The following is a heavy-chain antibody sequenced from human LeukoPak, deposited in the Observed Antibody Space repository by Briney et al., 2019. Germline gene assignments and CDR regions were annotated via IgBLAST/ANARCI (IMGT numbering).Heavy chain of an antibody. CDR1: GFTFSSYA. J-gene: IGHJ6*03. V-gene: IGHV3-23*01. CDR2: ISGSGVST. CDR3: AKQAGPSYYYYMDV. Sequence: GGSLRLSCAASGFTFSSYAMSWVRQAPGKGLELVSAISGSGVSTYYADSVKGRFTISRDNSKNTLHLQMNSLRPEDTAVYYCAKQAGPSYYYYMDVWGKGTTVTVSS.